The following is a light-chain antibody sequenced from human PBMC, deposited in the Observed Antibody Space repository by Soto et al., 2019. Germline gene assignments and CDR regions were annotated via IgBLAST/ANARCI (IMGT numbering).Light chain of an antibody. CDR2: DVS. CDR1: SSDVGGYNY. Sequence: QSALTQPASVSGSPGQSITISCTGTSSDVGGYNYVSWYQHHPGKAPKLIIYDVSNRPSGVSNRFSGSKSGNTASLTISGLQAEDEAEYYCSSYTGSSTPVVFCGGTKLTVL. V-gene: IGLV2-14*03. CDR3: SSYTGSSTPVV. J-gene: IGLJ2*01.